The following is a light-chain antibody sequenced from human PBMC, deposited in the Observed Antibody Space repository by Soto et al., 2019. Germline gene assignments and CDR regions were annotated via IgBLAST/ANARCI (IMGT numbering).Light chain of an antibody. J-gene: IGKJ4*01. CDR2: GAS. CDR3: QQYNNWPLT. Sequence: EKVMTQSPATLSVSPGERSTLSCMASQSVSSNLAWYQQKAGQAPRLLXYGASTRATGIPDRFSGSGSGTVFTLTISGLQSEDFAVYYCQQYNNWPLTFGGGTKV. CDR1: QSVSSN. V-gene: IGKV3-15*01.